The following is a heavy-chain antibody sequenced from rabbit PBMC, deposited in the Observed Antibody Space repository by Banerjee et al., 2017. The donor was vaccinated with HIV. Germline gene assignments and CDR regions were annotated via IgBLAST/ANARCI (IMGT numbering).Heavy chain of an antibody. D-gene: IGHD1-1*01. CDR1: GFDFSSYG. Sequence: QEQLVESGGGLVQPGGSLKLSCKASGFDFSSYGVSWVRQAPGKGLEWIACIYTGDGSTYYATWAKGRFTISKTSSTTVTLQMTSLTAADTATYFCARGGGGGYSNAFDPWGQGTLVTVS. CDR2: IYTGDGST. V-gene: IGHV1S45*01. J-gene: IGHJ2*01. CDR3: ARGGGGGYSNAFDP.